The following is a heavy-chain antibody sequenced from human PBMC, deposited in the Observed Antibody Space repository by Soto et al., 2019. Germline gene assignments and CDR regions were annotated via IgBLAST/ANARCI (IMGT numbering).Heavy chain of an antibody. V-gene: IGHV1-3*01. D-gene: IGHD5-18*01. CDR3: ARGYSYGFFDY. Sequence: GASVKVSRKASGYTFTSYAMHWVRQAPGQRLEWMGWINAGNGNTKYSQKFQGRVTITRDTSASTAYMELSSLRSEDTAVYYCARGYSYGFFDYWGQGTLVTVSS. J-gene: IGHJ4*02. CDR2: INAGNGNT. CDR1: GYTFTSYA.